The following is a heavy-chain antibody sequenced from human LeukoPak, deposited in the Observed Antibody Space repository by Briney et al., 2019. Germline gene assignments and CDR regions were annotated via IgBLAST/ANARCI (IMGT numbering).Heavy chain of an antibody. V-gene: IGHV1-2*02. CDR2: INPNSGGT. Sequence: ASVKVSCKASGYTFTGYYMHWVRQAPGPGLEWMGWINPNSGGTNYAQKFQGRVTMTRDTSISTAYMELSRLRSDDTAVYYCARDQSNGYYINWFDPWGQGTLVTVSS. CDR1: GYTFTGYY. CDR3: ARDQSNGYYINWFDP. J-gene: IGHJ5*02. D-gene: IGHD3-22*01.